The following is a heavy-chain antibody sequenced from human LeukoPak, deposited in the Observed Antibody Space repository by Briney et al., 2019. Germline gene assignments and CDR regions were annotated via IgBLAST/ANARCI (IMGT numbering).Heavy chain of an antibody. D-gene: IGHD3-10*01. CDR1: GFTFSSCA. CDR3: AKDPLYGGSGSPYYFDY. CDR2: ISGSGTST. J-gene: IGHJ4*02. V-gene: IGHV3-23*01. Sequence: GGSLRLSCAASGFTFSSCAMSWVRQAPGKGLEGVSGISGSGTSTYYADSVKGRFTNSRDNSKNTLYLQMNSLRAEDTAVYYCAKDPLYGGSGSPYYFDYWGQGTLVTVSS.